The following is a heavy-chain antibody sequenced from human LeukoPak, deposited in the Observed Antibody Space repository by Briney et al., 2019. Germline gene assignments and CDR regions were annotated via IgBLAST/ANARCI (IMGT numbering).Heavy chain of an antibody. V-gene: IGHV3-7*01. CDR3: ARDHRWGFGEPY. J-gene: IGHJ4*02. CDR1: GFTFGSYW. CDR2: IKQDGSEK. Sequence: GGSLRLSCAASGFTFGSYWMSWVRQAPGKGLEWVANIKQDGSEKYYVDSVKGRFTISRDNAKNSLYLQMNSLRAEDTAVYYCARDHRWGFGEPYWGQGTLVTVSS. D-gene: IGHD3-10*01.